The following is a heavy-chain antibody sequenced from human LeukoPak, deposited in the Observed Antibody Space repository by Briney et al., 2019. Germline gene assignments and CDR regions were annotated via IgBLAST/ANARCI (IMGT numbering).Heavy chain of an antibody. Sequence: GGSLRLSCLASGITFSSSSMSWVRQAPGKGLEWVSAISPGDYTAYYADSVKGRFTISRDNAKNSLYLQMNSLRAEDTAVYYCARGPAANSGNYYVGDYWGQGTLVTVSS. CDR3: ARGPAANSGNYYVGDY. CDR1: GITFSSSS. V-gene: IGHV3-21*01. J-gene: IGHJ4*02. CDR2: ISPGDYTA. D-gene: IGHD1-26*01.